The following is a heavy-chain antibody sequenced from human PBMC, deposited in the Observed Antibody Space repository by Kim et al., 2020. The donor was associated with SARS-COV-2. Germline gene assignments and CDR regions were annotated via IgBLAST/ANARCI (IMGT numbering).Heavy chain of an antibody. J-gene: IGHJ5*02. CDR3: TRGVDTAMVTGFTWWFDP. Sequence: KGRFTISRDDSKSIAYLQMNSLKTEDTAVYYCTRGVDTAMVTGFTWWFDPWGQGTLVTVSS. D-gene: IGHD5-18*01. V-gene: IGHV3-49*02.